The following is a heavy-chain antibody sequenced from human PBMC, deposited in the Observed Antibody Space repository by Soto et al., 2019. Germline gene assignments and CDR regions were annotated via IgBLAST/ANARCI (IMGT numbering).Heavy chain of an antibody. V-gene: IGHV3-48*01. CDR3: ARWGQLWLREFGMDV. D-gene: IGHD5-18*01. Sequence: EVQLVESGGGLVQPGGSLRLSCAASGFTFSSYSMNWVRQAPGKGLEWVSYISSSSSTIYYADSVKGRFTISRDNAKNSLYLQMNSLRAEDTAVYYCARWGQLWLREFGMDVWGQGTTVTVSS. CDR2: ISSSSSTI. CDR1: GFTFSSYS. J-gene: IGHJ6*02.